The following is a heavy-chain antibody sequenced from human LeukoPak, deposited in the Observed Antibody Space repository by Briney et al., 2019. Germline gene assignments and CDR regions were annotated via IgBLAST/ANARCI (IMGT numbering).Heavy chain of an antibody. CDR2: IKQDESEK. V-gene: IGHV3-7*01. J-gene: IGHJ4*02. Sequence: GGSLRLSCAASGFAFSNYWMSWVRQAPGKGLEWVANIKQDESEKYYVDSVKGRFTISRDNAKNSLYLQMNSLRAEDTAVYYCARVEDYDILTGFDYWGQGTLVTVSS. CDR3: ARVEDYDILTGFDY. D-gene: IGHD3-9*01. CDR1: GFAFSNYW.